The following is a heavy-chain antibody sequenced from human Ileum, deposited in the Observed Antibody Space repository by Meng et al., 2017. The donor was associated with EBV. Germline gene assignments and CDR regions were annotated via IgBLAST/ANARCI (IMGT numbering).Heavy chain of an antibody. J-gene: IGHJ5*02. CDR3: ARDETGRFDP. Sequence: QGQLVESGGGVVQPGRSLRLSCAASGFTYSNYGMHWVRQAPGKGLEWVAIIPADGGKIYYADSVKGRFTISRDNSKNTVYLQMDSLRVEDTAVYYCARDETGRFDPWGQGTLVTVSS. CDR1: GFTYSNYG. V-gene: IGHV3-30*03. D-gene: IGHD1-14*01. CDR2: IPADGGKI.